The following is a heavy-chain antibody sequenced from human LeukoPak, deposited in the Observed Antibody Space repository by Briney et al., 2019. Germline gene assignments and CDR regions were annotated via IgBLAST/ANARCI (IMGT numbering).Heavy chain of an antibody. CDR3: ARVPPPYYDILTGYLH. CDR2: IYYSGST. Sequence: SETLSLTCTVSGGSISSYYWSWIRQPPGKGLEWIGYIYYSGSTNYNPSLKSRVTISVDTSKNQFSLKLSSVTAADTAVYYCARVPPPYYDILTGYLHWGQGTLVTVSS. J-gene: IGHJ4*02. CDR1: GGSISSYY. D-gene: IGHD3-9*01. V-gene: IGHV4-59*12.